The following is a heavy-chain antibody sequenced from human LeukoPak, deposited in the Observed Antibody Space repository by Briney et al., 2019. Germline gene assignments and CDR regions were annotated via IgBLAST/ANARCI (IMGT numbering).Heavy chain of an antibody. D-gene: IGHD3-22*01. V-gene: IGHV3-13*01. J-gene: IGHJ3*02. CDR2: IGTAGDT. CDR1: GFTFSSYD. Sequence: GGSLRLSCAASGFTFSSYDMHWVRQATGKGLEWVSAIGTAGDTYYPGSVKGRFTISRENAKNSLYLQMNSLRAGDTAVYYCARMGVHYDSSGYYYYAFDIWGQGTTVTVSS. CDR3: ARMGVHYDSSGYYYYAFDI.